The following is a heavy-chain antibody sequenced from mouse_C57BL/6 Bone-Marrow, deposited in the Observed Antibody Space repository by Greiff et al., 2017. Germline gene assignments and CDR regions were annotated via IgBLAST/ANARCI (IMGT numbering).Heavy chain of an antibody. Sequence: VQLQQSGAELVRPGASVKLSCTASGFNIKDDYIHWVKQRPEHGLEWIGWIDPEIGDTEYASKFQGKAPITSDTSSNTAYLQLSSLTSEDAAVYYCSPFDGNYFDFWGQGTPLTVAS. CDR1: GFNIKDDY. CDR3: SPFDGNYFDF. J-gene: IGHJ2*01. D-gene: IGHD2-3*01. CDR2: IDPEIGDT. V-gene: IGHV14-4*01.